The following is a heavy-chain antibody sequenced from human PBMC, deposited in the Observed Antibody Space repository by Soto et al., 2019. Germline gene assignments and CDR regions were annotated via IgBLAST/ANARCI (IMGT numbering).Heavy chain of an antibody. D-gene: IGHD2-21*01. CDR3: ARGGGPFPIDI. CDR2: ISSSSSYT. V-gene: IGHV3-11*05. CDR1: GFTFSDYY. J-gene: IGHJ3*02. Sequence: GGSLRLSCAASGFTFSDYYMSWIRQAPGKGLEWVSYISSSSSYTNYADSVKGRFTISRDNAKNSLYLQMNSLRAEDTAVYYCARGGGPFPIDIWGQGTMVTVSS.